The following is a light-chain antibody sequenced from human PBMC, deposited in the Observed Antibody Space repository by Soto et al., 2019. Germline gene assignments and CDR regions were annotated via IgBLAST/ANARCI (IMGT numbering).Light chain of an antibody. Sequence: EIVLTQSPGTLSLSPGERATLSCRASQSVSSSYLAWYQQKPGQAPRLLIYGASSRATGIPDRFSGSGSGTGFTLTISRLAPEDFAVYYCQQYGSSPRTFGGGTKVDIK. CDR2: GAS. CDR1: QSVSSSY. V-gene: IGKV3-20*01. CDR3: QQYGSSPRT. J-gene: IGKJ4*01.